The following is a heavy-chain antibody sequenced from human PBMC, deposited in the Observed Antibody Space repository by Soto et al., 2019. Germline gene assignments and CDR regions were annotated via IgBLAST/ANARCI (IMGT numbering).Heavy chain of an antibody. CDR1: GFTFSSYA. J-gene: IGHJ1*01. V-gene: IGHV3-23*01. CDR2: ISGTGRVT. D-gene: IGHD3-9*01. Sequence: EVQLLESGGGLVQPGGSLKISCAVSGFTFSSYAMRWVRQAPGKGLEWVSGISGTGRVTNYAESVKGWFTISRDNPKNTLYLEMKSLRVEDTAVYYCAKDVHYDIVTGIEYFDHWGQGTLVTVSS. CDR3: AKDVHYDIVTGIEYFDH.